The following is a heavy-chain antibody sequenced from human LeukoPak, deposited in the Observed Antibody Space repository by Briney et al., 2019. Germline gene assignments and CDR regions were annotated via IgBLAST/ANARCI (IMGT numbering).Heavy chain of an antibody. V-gene: IGHV3-33*01. Sequence: GGSLRLSCAASGFTVSTYVIHWVRQAPGKRLEWVAAIWYDGTTRYYAESVKGRVTISRDTSQNTVYLQMNSLGAEDAGVYYCARDSSAWTDWEFWGQGTLVTVSS. D-gene: IGHD6-19*01. CDR2: IWYDGTTR. J-gene: IGHJ4*02. CDR3: ARDSSAWTDWEF. CDR1: GFTVSTYV.